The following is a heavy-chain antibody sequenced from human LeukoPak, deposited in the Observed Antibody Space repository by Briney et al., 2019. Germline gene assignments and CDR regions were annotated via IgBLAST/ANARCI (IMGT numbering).Heavy chain of an antibody. CDR3: ARGVGYTYAWSD. CDR1: GFTFTNYA. D-gene: IGHD1-1*01. CDR2: IRRNPSGGTP. Sequence: GGSLRLSCVTSGFTFTNYAISWFRQAPGKGLEWVGFIRRNPSGGTPDYAASVKGRFTISSDNSKTIVYLQTNSLDSEDTAMYYCARGVGYTYAWSDWGQGTLVTVSS. J-gene: IGHJ4*02. V-gene: IGHV3-49*03.